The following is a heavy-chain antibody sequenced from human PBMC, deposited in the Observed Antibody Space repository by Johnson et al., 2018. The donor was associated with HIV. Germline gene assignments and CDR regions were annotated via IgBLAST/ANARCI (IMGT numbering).Heavy chain of an antibody. CDR3: AKQLYDLNYDFWSGYPI. J-gene: IGHJ3*02. Sequence: QVQLVESGGGVVQPGRSLRLSCAASGFTFRSFGMHWVRQAPGKGLQWVAVIWYDGSNKYYADSVKGRFTISRDNSKNTLYLQMNSLRAEDTAVYYCAKQLYDLNYDFWSGYPIWGQGTMVTVSS. CDR2: IWYDGSNK. D-gene: IGHD3-3*01. V-gene: IGHV3-33*06. CDR1: GFTFRSFG.